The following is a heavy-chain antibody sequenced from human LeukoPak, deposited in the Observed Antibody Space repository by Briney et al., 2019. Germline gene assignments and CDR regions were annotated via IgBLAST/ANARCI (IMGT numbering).Heavy chain of an antibody. J-gene: IGHJ4*02. CDR3: TTSMGYSYGYSAIDY. V-gene: IGHV3-15*01. CDR1: GFTFSNAW. CDR2: IKSKTDGGTA. Sequence: GGSLRLSCAASGFTFSNAWMSWVRQAPGKGLEWVGRIKSKTDGGTADYAAPVKGRFTISRDDSKNTLYLQMNSLKTEDTAVYYCTTSMGYSYGYSAIDYWGQGTLVTVSS. D-gene: IGHD5-18*01.